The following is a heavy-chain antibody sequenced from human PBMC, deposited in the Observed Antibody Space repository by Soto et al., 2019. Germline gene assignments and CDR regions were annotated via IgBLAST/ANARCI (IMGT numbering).Heavy chain of an antibody. Sequence: ASVKVSCKASGYTFTGYYMHWVRQSPGQGLKWMGWLNPNSGGTNYAQKFQGWVTMTRDTSISTAYMELSRLRSDDTAVYYCARDMGYYDSSGYYSHYYGMDVWGQGTTLTVSS. D-gene: IGHD3-22*01. J-gene: IGHJ6*02. CDR2: LNPNSGGT. CDR1: GYTFTGYY. V-gene: IGHV1-2*04. CDR3: ARDMGYYDSSGYYSHYYGMDV.